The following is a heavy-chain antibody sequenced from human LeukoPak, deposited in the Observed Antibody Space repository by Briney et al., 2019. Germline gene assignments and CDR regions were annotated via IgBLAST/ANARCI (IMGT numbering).Heavy chain of an antibody. Sequence: SETLSLTCTVSGGSISSYYWSWIRQPPGKGLEWIGYIYYSGSTNYNPSLKSRVTISVDTSKNQFSLRLNSVTAADTAVYYCARTTEGGYTYDYFYYYYMDVWGKGTTVTISS. CDR2: IYYSGST. CDR1: GGSISSYY. J-gene: IGHJ6*03. V-gene: IGHV4-59*01. CDR3: ARTTEGGYTYDYFYYYYMDV. D-gene: IGHD5-18*01.